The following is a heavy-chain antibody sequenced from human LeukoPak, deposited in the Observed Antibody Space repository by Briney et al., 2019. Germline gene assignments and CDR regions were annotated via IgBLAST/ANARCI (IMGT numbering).Heavy chain of an antibody. CDR1: EFTFSSYA. Sequence: GGSLRLSCAASEFTFSSYAMSWVRQAPGKGLEWVSGISGRGGGTYYADSVKGRFTISRDNSKNTLYLQMNSLRAEETAVYYCARTYYDDFWSGYSGDYYYMDVWGKGTTVIVSS. J-gene: IGHJ6*03. V-gene: IGHV3-23*01. CDR3: ARTYYDDFWSGYSGDYYYMDV. D-gene: IGHD3-3*01. CDR2: ISGRGGGT.